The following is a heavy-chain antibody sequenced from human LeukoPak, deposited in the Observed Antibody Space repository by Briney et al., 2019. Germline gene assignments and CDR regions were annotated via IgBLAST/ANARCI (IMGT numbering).Heavy chain of an antibody. CDR2: ISAYNGNT. V-gene: IGHV1-18*04. CDR3: ASGRVYCSSTSCYEGGDAFDI. D-gene: IGHD2-2*01. J-gene: IGHJ3*02. CDR1: GYTFTSYG. Sequence: ASVKVSCKASGYTFTSYGISWVRQAPGQGLEWMGWISAYNGNTNYAQKLHGRVTMTTDTSTSTAYMELRSLRSDDTAVYYCASGRVYCSSTSCYEGGDAFDIWGQGTMVTVSS.